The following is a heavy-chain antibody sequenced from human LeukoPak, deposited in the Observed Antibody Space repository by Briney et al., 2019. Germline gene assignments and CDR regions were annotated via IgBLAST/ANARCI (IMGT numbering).Heavy chain of an antibody. CDR1: GDSISSFY. D-gene: IGHD3-9*01. J-gene: IGHJ3*02. CDR2: IYAIGRP. CDR3: ARQGYDILTGYIDAFDI. Sequence: PSETLSLTCSVSGDSISSFYWSWIRQPAGKGLEWIGRIYAIGRPTYNPSLKSRVTISIDTSKNQFSLKLRSVTAADTAIYYCARQGYDILTGYIDAFDIWGQGTMVTVSS. V-gene: IGHV4-4*07.